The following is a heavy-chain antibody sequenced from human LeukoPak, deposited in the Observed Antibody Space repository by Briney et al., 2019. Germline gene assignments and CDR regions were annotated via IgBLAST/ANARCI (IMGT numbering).Heavy chain of an antibody. CDR2: IYQSVST. CDR3: ARAGYYDFWSGYYTDAGNYYYMDV. J-gene: IGHJ6*03. Sequence: SETLSLTCAVSGYSISSGYYWGWIRQPPGKGLEWIGSIYQSVSTYYSPSLKSRVAISVDTSKNQFSLKLSSVTAADTAVYYCARAGYYDFWSGYYTDAGNYYYMDVWGKGTTVTVSS. D-gene: IGHD3-3*01. V-gene: IGHV4-38-2*01. CDR1: GYSISSGYY.